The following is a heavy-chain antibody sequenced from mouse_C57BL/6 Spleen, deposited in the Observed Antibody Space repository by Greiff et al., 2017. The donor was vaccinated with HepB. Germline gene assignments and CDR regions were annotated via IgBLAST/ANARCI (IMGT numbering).Heavy chain of an antibody. Sequence: QVQLQQPGAELVKPGASVKLSCKASGYTFTSYWMQWVKQRPGQGLEWIGEIDPSDSYTNYNQKFKGKATLTVDTSSSTAYMQLSSLTSEDSAVYYCARVYYGSSRYAMGYWGQGTSVTVSS. CDR3: ARVYYGSSRYAMGY. CDR1: GYTFTSYW. V-gene: IGHV1-50*01. D-gene: IGHD1-1*01. J-gene: IGHJ4*01. CDR2: IDPSDSYT.